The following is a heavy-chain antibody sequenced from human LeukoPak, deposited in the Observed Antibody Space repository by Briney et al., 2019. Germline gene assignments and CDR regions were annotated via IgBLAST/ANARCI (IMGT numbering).Heavy chain of an antibody. CDR3: ARDRRGSGYYYFIWDY. V-gene: IGHV1-2*02. CDR2: INPNSGGT. D-gene: IGHD3-22*01. Sequence: GASVKVSCKASGYTFTGYYMHWVRQAPGQGLEWMGWINPNSGGTNYAQKFQGRVTMTRDTSISTAYMELSRLRSEDTAVYYCARDRRGSGYYYFIWDYWGQGTLVTVSS. J-gene: IGHJ4*02. CDR1: GYTFTGYY.